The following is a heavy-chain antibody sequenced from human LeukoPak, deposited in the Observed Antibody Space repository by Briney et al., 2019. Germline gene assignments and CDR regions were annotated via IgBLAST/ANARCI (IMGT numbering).Heavy chain of an antibody. J-gene: IGHJ4*02. CDR2: IIPIFGTA. CDR3: ARAAIPLYYFDY. V-gene: IGHV1-69*06. D-gene: IGHD2-21*01. CDR1: GGTFSSYA. Sequence: ASVKVSCKASGGTFSSYAISWVRQAPGQGLDWMGGIIPIFGTANYAQKFQGRVTITADKSTSTAYMELSSLRSEDTAVYYCARAAIPLYYFDYWGQGTLVTVSS.